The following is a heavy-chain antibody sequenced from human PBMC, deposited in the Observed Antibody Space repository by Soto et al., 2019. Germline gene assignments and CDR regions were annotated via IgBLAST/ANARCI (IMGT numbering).Heavy chain of an antibody. CDR1: GFTFSSYA. CDR2: IGGSDHRT. J-gene: IGHJ6*01. Sequence: EVQLLESGGGLVQPGGSLRLSCAASGFTFSSYAMSWVRQAPGKGLELVSAIGGSDHRTYYADSVKGRFTISRDTSKNTLSLHMSSLRADDTAVYYCAPMGVWGQGTTVTVSS. CDR3: APMGV. V-gene: IGHV3-23*01.